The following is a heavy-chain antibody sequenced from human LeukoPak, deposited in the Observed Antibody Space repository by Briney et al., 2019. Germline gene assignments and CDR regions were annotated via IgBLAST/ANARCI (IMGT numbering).Heavy chain of an antibody. Sequence: GASVKVSCKASGFTLTAYYVHWVRQAPGQGLEWMGWINPKNGATTYAQNFQGRVTMTRDTSISTVYMEINSLKSDDTAVYYCARGGSASYSGWFDPWGQGTLVTVSS. J-gene: IGHJ5*02. CDR1: GFTLTAYY. V-gene: IGHV1-2*02. D-gene: IGHD3-10*01. CDR2: INPKNGAT. CDR3: ARGGSASYSGWFDP.